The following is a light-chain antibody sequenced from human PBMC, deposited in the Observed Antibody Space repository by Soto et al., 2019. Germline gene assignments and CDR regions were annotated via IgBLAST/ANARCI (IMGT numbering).Light chain of an antibody. CDR3: QQYKNWPPWT. J-gene: IGKJ1*01. Sequence: ETVMTQSPATLSLSPGERATLSCRASQSVSTNLVWYQQRPGQAPRLLIYSASIRATGIPARFSGSGSETEFNLTISSLQSEDSALYYCQQYKNWPPWTFGQGTKVEV. CDR1: QSVSTN. V-gene: IGKV3-15*01. CDR2: SAS.